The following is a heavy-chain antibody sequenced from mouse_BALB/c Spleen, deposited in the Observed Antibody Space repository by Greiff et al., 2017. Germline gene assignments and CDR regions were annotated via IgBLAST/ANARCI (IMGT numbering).Heavy chain of an antibody. CDR2: IYPSDSYT. V-gene: IGHV1-69*02. CDR3: TRAYDYDDGYAMDY. D-gene: IGHD2-4*01. J-gene: IGHJ4*01. Sequence: QVQLQQPGAELVRPGASVKLSCKASGYTFTSYWINWVKQRPGQGLEWIGNIYPSDSYTNYNQKFKDKATLTVDKSSSTAYMQLSSPTSEDSAVYYCTRAYDYDDGYAMDYWGQGTSVTVSS. CDR1: GYTFTSYW.